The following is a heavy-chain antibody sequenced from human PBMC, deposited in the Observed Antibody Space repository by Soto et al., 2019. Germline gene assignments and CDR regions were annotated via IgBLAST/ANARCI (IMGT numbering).Heavy chain of an antibody. D-gene: IGHD5-12*01. V-gene: IGHV4-59*01. Sequence: NPSDTLSLTCTVSGGSISSYYWSWVRQPPGKGLEWIGYIYYSGSTNYNPSLKSRVTISVDTSKNQFSLKLSSVTAADTAVYYCARDRGEMATIRWFDPWGQGTLVTVS. J-gene: IGHJ5*02. CDR3: ARDRGEMATIRWFDP. CDR2: IYYSGST. CDR1: GGSISSYY.